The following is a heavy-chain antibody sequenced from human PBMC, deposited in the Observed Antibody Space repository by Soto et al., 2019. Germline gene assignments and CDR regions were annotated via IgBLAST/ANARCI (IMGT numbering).Heavy chain of an antibody. Sequence: SVKVSCKASGGTFSSYAISWVRQAPGQGLEWMGGIIPIFGTANYAQKFQGRVTITADESTSTAYMELSSLRSEDTAVYYCARGSGVGATFYYYGMDVWGKGTTVTVSS. CDR2: IIPIFGTA. CDR1: GGTFSSYA. CDR3: ARGSGVGATFYYYGMDV. J-gene: IGHJ6*04. D-gene: IGHD1-26*01. V-gene: IGHV1-69*13.